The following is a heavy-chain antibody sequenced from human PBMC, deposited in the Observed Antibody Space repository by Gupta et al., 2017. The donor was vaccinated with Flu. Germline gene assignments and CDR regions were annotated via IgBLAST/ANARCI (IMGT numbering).Heavy chain of an antibody. D-gene: IGHD3-22*01. Sequence: WTWIRQRPGKGLEWIGEINQSGVTNYNPSLKSRLSMSVDTSKKQISLKLSSVTAADTAVYYCARGRAEYYYDSSSYNEFDYWGQGTLVTVSS. CDR3: ARGRAEYYYDSSSYNEFDY. CDR2: INQSGVT. J-gene: IGHJ4*02. V-gene: IGHV4-34*01.